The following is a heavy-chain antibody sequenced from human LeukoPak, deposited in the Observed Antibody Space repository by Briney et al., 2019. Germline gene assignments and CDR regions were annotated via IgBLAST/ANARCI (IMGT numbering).Heavy chain of an antibody. CDR2: IYYSGST. D-gene: IGHD3-10*01. CDR1: GGSISSSSYY. J-gene: IGHJ4*02. CDR3: ARQGTGASDY. Sequence: PSETLSLTYTVSGGSISSSSYYWGWIRQPPGKGLEWIGSIYYSGSTYYNPSLKSRVTISVDTSKNQFSLKLSSVTAADTAVYYCARQGTGASDYWGQGTLVTVSS. V-gene: IGHV4-39*01.